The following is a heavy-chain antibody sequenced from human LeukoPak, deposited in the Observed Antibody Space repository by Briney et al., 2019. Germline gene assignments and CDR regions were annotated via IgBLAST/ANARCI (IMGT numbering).Heavy chain of an antibody. V-gene: IGHV1-69*13. J-gene: IGHJ6*02. CDR2: IIPIFGTA. Sequence: SVKVSCKASGGTFSSYAISWVRQAPGQGLEWMGGIIPIFGTANYAQKFQGRVTITADESTSTAYMELSSLRSEDTAVYYCARDLEAGGYYYGMDVWGQGTTVTVSS. CDR1: GGTFSSYA. CDR3: ARDLEAGGYYYGMDV. D-gene: IGHD3-3*01.